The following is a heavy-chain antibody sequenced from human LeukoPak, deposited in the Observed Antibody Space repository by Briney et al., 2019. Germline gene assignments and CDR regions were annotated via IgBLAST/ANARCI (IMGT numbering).Heavy chain of an antibody. Sequence: GGSLRLSCAASGFTFSSYSMNWVRQAPGKGLEWVSSISSSSSYIYYADSVKGRFTISRDNAKNSLYLRMNSLRAEDTAVYYCAGNPSSSWKTGFDYWGQGTLVTVSS. CDR2: ISSSSSYI. CDR1: GFTFSSYS. V-gene: IGHV3-21*01. J-gene: IGHJ4*02. D-gene: IGHD6-13*01. CDR3: AGNPSSSWKTGFDY.